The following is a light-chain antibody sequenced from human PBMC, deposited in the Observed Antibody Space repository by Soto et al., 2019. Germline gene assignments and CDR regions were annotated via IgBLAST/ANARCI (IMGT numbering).Light chain of an antibody. CDR3: QQCDTYWT. V-gene: IGKV1-5*01. Sequence: DIPMTQSPSTLSASVGDRVTITCRASQSIGACLAWFQQKPGKAPKLLIYGASSLQSGVPSRFSGSGSGTEFTLTISSLQPDDFATYYCQQCDTYWTFGQGTKVEIK. CDR2: GAS. CDR1: QSIGAC. J-gene: IGKJ1*01.